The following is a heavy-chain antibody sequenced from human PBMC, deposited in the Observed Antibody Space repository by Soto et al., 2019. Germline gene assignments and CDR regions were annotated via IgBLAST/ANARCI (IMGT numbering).Heavy chain of an antibody. CDR1: GFSLSTSGVG. Sequence: QITLKESGPTLVKPTQTLTLTCTFSGFSLSTSGVGVGWIRQPPGKALEWLVLIYWDDAKRYSPSLRSRLTITKDASKNQVVLTMTNVDPVDTATYFCAHRRIGVSQWNYGDFDYWGQGTLVTVSS. CDR2: IYWDDAK. J-gene: IGHJ4*02. D-gene: IGHD1-7*01. CDR3: AHRRIGVSQWNYGDFDY. V-gene: IGHV2-5*02.